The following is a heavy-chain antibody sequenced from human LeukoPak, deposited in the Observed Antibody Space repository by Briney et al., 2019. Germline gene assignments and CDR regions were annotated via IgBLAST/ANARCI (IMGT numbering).Heavy chain of an antibody. J-gene: IGHJ4*02. V-gene: IGHV3-72*01. Sequence: PGGSLRLSCAASGFTFSDHYMDWVRQAPGKGLEWVGRTRNKANSYTTEYAASVKGRFTISRDDSKNSLYLQMNSLKTEDTAVYYCARLGTDPDYWGQGTLVTVSS. CDR1: GFTFSDHY. D-gene: IGHD6-13*01. CDR2: TRNKANSYTT. CDR3: ARLGTDPDY.